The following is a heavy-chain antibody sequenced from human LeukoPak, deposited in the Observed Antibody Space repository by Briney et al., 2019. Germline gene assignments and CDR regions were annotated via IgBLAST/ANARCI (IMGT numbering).Heavy chain of an antibody. CDR2: ISNNGGST. V-gene: IGHV3-64*01. CDR1: GFTFSSYA. D-gene: IGHD2-2*01. J-gene: IGHJ6*03. Sequence: PGGSLRLSCAASGFTFSSYAMHWVRQAPGKGLEYVSAISNNGGSTYYANSVKGRFTISRDNSKNTLYLQMDSLRAEDMALYYCARACPHHTDIVVVPAAHRATYYYYYMDVWGKGTTVTVSS. CDR3: ARACPHHTDIVVVPAAHRATYYYYYMDV.